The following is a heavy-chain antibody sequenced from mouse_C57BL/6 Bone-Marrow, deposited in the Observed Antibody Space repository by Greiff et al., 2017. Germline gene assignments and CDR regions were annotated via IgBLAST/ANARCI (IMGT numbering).Heavy chain of an antibody. J-gene: IGHJ2*01. V-gene: IGHV1-61*01. D-gene: IGHD1-1*01. CDR3: ARLLRSVFDY. CDR2: IYPSDSET. CDR1: GYTFTSYW. Sequence: QVQLQQPGAELVRPGSSVKLSCKASGYTFTSYWMDWVKQRPGQGLEWIGNIYPSDSETHYNQKFKDKATLTVDKSSSTAYMQLSSLTSEDSAVYYCARLLRSVFDYWGQGTTLTVSS.